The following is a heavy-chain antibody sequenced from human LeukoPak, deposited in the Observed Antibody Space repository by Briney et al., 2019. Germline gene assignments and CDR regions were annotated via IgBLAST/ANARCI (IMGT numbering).Heavy chain of an antibody. J-gene: IGHJ4*02. V-gene: IGHV3-23*01. CDR1: GFTFSSYA. CDR2: ISGSGGST. CDR3: AKAGYSYVSDSPLALYYFDY. D-gene: IGHD5-18*01. Sequence: GGSLRLSCAASGFTFSSYAMSWVRQAPGKGLEWVSAISGSGGSTYYADSVKGRFTISRDNSKNTLYLQMNSPRAEDTAVYYCAKAGYSYVSDSPLALYYFDYWGQGTLVTVSS.